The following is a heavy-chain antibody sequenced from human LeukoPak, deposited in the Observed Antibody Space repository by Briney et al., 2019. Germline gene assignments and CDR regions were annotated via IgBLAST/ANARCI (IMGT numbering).Heavy chain of an antibody. Sequence: ASETLSLTCAVSGYSISSGYYWGWIRQPPGKGLEWIGSIYHSGSTYYNPSLKSRVTISVDTSKNQFSLKLSSVTAADTAVYYCAILEGIAAAGYYFDYWGQGTLVTVSS. CDR2: IYHSGST. D-gene: IGHD6-13*01. V-gene: IGHV4-38-2*01. CDR3: AILEGIAAAGYYFDY. J-gene: IGHJ4*02. CDR1: GYSISSGYY.